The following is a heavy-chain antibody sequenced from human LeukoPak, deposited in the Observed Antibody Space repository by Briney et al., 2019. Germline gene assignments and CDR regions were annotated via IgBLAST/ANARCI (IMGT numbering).Heavy chain of an antibody. CDR2: ISYDGSNK. CDR1: GSTFSSYA. J-gene: IGHJ4*02. Sequence: GGSLRLSCAASGSTFSSYAMHWVRQAPGKGLEWVAVISYDGSNKYYADSVKGRFTISRDNSKNTLYLQMNSLRAEDTAVYYCAREVTVRFLEWLPKDWGQGTLVTVSS. CDR3: AREVTVRFLEWLPKD. D-gene: IGHD3-3*01. V-gene: IGHV3-30*01.